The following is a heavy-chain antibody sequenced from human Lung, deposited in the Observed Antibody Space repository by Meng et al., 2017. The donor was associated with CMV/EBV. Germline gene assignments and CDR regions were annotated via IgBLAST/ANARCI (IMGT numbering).Heavy chain of an antibody. D-gene: IGHD2-2*01. CDR3: ATSSSVFFDN. CDR1: GFTFSTYW. J-gene: IGHJ4*02. Sequence: GEXXTISCAASGFTFSTYWMSWVRQAPGRGLEWVANINQDGSEKYYVASVMGRFTVSRDNAKNSLYLQMNSLRAEDTAIYYCATSSSVFFDNSGQGALVTVSS. CDR2: INQDGSEK. V-gene: IGHV3-7*01.